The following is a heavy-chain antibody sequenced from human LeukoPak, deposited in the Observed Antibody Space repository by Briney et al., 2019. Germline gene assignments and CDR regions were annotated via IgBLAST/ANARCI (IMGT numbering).Heavy chain of an antibody. CDR1: GFTFSNAW. Sequence: PGGSLRPSCAASGFTFSNAWMNWVRQAPGKGLEWVGRIKSKTDGGTTDYAAPVKGRFTISRDDSKNTLYLQMNSLKTEDTAVYYCTTEEKESGKFDYWGQGTLVTVSS. CDR2: IKSKTDGGTT. V-gene: IGHV3-15*07. J-gene: IGHJ4*02. CDR3: TTEEKESGKFDY.